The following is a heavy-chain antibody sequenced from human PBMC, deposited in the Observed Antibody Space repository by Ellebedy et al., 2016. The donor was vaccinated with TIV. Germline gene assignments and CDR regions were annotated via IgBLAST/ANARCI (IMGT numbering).Heavy chain of an antibody. J-gene: IGHJ4*02. Sequence: MPSETLSLTCTVSGGSMRSYYWSWIRQPPGKGLEWIGYIYYSGNTNYNPSLKSRVTISIETSQNHFSLKLSSVTASDTAMYYCARLSDCRGSSCRIDYWGQGTLVTVSS. CDR1: GGSMRSYY. D-gene: IGHD2-15*01. CDR2: IYYSGNT. CDR3: ARLSDCRGSSCRIDY. V-gene: IGHV4-59*08.